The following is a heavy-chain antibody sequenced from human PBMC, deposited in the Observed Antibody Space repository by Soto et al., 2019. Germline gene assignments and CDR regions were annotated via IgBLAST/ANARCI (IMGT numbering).Heavy chain of an antibody. CDR3: ARVARVGGGYEYYYDSSGYHFDY. CDR2: IYYSGST. Sequence: SETLSLTCTVSGGSISSYYWSWIRQPPGKGLEWIGYIYYSGSTNYNPSLKSRVTISVDTSKNQFSLKLSSVTAADTAVYYCARVARVGGGYEYYYDSSGYHFDYWGQGTLVTVSS. J-gene: IGHJ4*02. D-gene: IGHD3-22*01. CDR1: GGSISSYY. V-gene: IGHV4-59*01.